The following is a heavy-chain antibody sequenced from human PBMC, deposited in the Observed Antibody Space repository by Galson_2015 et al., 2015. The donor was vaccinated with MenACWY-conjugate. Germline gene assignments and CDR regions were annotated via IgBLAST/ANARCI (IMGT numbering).Heavy chain of an antibody. CDR1: GFSLSTSGVG. CDR2: VYWDDDK. Sequence: PALVKPTQALTLTCTFSGFSLSTSGVGVGWIRQPPGKALEWLALVYWDDDKRYSPSLRSRLTITKDTSKNHVVLTMTNMDPVDTATYYCSRTGATPGDYWGQGALVTVSS. D-gene: IGHD2-15*01. V-gene: IGHV2-5*02. J-gene: IGHJ4*02. CDR3: SRTGATPGDY.